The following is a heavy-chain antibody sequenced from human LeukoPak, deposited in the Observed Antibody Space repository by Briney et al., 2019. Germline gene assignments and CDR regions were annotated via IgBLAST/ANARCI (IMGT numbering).Heavy chain of an antibody. D-gene: IGHD3-10*01. J-gene: IGHJ5*02. V-gene: IGHV4-39*07. CDR3: ASGSGSYSHWFDP. CDR2: IYYSGST. CDR1: GGSISSSSYY. Sequence: SETLSLTCIVSGGSISSSSYYWGWIRQPPGKGLEWIGSIYYSGSTYYNPSLKSRVTISVDTSKNQFFLKLSSVSAADTAVYYCASGSGSYSHWFDPWGQGTLVTVSS.